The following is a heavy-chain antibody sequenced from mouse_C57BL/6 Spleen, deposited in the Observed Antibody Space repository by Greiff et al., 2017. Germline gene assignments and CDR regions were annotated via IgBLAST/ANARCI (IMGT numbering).Heavy chain of an antibody. D-gene: IGHD1-1*01. CDR2: INPGSGGT. CDR3: ARSEIYYGSSYYFDY. Sequence: VQLQQSGAELVRPGTSVKVSCKASGYAFTNYLIEWVKQRPGQGLEWIGVINPGSGGTNYNEKFKGKATLTADKSSSTAYMQLSSLTSEDSAVYFCARSEIYYGSSYYFDYWGQGTTLTVSS. CDR1: GYAFTNYL. J-gene: IGHJ2*01. V-gene: IGHV1-54*01.